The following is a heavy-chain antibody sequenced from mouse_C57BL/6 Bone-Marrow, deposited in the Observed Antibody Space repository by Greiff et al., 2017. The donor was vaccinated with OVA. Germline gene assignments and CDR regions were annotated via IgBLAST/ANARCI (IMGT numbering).Heavy chain of an antibody. CDR2: ITHSGET. J-gene: IGHJ1*03. Sequence: VQLQESGPGLVKPSQSLFLTCSITGFPITSGYYWIWIRQSPGKPLEWMGYITHSGETFYNPSLQSPISITRETSKNQFFLQLNSVTTEDTAMYYCAGDTDYGRGYFDVWGTGTTVTVSS. V-gene: IGHV12-3*01. D-gene: IGHD1-1*01. CDR1: GFPITSGYY. CDR3: AGDTDYGRGYFDV.